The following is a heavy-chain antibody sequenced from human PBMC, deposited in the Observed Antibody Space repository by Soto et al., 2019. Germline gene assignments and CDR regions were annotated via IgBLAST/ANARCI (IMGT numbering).Heavy chain of an antibody. CDR1: GYTFTSYG. D-gene: IGHD3-22*01. CDR3: ARDPNDSSAYYHHYYYGMDV. Sequence: EASVKVSCKASGYTFTSYGIHWVRQAPGQRLEWTGWINAGNGNTKYSEKSQGRVTITRDTSASTAYLELSSLRSEDTAVYYCARDPNDSSAYYHHYYYGMDVWGQGTTVTVSS. V-gene: IGHV1-3*01. CDR2: INAGNGNT. J-gene: IGHJ6*02.